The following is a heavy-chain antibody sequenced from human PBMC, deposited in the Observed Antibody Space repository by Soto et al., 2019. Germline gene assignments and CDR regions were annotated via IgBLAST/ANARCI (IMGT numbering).Heavy chain of an antibody. CDR1: GGSISSSSYY. CDR3: ARHTMGNYDFWSGPYNWFDP. CDR2: IYYSGST. V-gene: IGHV4-39*01. D-gene: IGHD3-3*01. Sequence: SETLSLTCTVSGGSISSSSYYWGWIRQPPGKGLEWIGSIYYSGSTYYNPSLKSRVTISVDTSKNQFSLKLSSVTAADTAVYYCARHTMGNYDFWSGPYNWFDPWRQGTLVTVS. J-gene: IGHJ5*02.